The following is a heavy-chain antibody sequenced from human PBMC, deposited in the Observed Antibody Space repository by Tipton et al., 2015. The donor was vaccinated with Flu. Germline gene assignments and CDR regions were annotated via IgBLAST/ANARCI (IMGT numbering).Heavy chain of an antibody. V-gene: IGHV3-20*04. D-gene: IGHD5-12*01. J-gene: IGHJ4*02. Sequence: SLRLSCTASGFTFDDYGMTWVRQAPGKGLEWVSDIKWNGGSTGYADSVKGRFTISRDNAKNFLYLQMSSLRAEDTALYYCARGRGGYPLYYFDYFGQGTFVYVSS. CDR2: IKWNGGST. CDR3: ARGRGGYPLYYFDY. CDR1: GFTFDDYG.